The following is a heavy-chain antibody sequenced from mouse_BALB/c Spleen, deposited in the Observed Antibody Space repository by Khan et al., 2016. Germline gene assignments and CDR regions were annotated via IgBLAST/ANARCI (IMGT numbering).Heavy chain of an antibody. CDR2: INPYNGDT. D-gene: IGHD2-14*01. V-gene: IGHV1-37*01. J-gene: IGHJ2*01. CDR1: GYSFTGYF. Sequence: VQLKESGPELVKPGASVKISCKASGYSFTGYFMNWVKQSHGKSLEWIGRINPYNGDTFYNQKFKGKATLTVDKSSSTAHMELLSLTSEDSAVDYCGRSAYRYDGTVDYWGQGTTLTVSS. CDR3: GRSAYRYDGTVDY.